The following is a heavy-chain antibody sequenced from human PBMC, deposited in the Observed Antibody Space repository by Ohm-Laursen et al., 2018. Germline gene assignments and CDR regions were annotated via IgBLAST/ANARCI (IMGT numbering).Heavy chain of an antibody. CDR2: ISYDGSNK. J-gene: IGHJ4*02. V-gene: IGHV3-30*03. CDR3: ARSNYYDSSGEIDF. Sequence: SLRLSCAATGFSFSSYGMHWVRQAPGKGLEWVAVISYDGSNKYYADSVKGQFTISRDNSKNTLFLQMNSLRAEDTAVYYCARSNYYDSSGEIDFWGQGTLVTVSS. D-gene: IGHD3-22*01. CDR1: GFSFSSYG.